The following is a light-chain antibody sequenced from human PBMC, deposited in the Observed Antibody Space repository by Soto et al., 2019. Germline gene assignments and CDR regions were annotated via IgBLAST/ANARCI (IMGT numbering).Light chain of an antibody. CDR3: CSYAGSSIHV. J-gene: IGLJ1*01. V-gene: IGLV2-23*02. CDR2: EVS. CDR1: SSDVGSYNL. Sequence: QSALTQPASVSGSPGQSITISCTGTSSDVGSYNLVSWYQQHPGKAPKLMIYEVSKRPSGVSNRFSGSKSGNTASLTISGLQAEDEADYYCCSYAGSSIHVFGTGTKLTVL.